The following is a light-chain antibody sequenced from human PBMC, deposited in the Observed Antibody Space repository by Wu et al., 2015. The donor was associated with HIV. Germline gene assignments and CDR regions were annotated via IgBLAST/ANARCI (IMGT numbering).Light chain of an antibody. CDR2: GAS. CDR3: QQYYDWPIT. CDR1: TEYTAP. V-gene: IGKV3-15*01. J-gene: IGKJ5*01. Sequence: ATLVLAGPRTEYTAPVSLGTKQKPGQAPRLLIYGASTRATNIPARFSGSGSGTDFTLTISSLQSDDFAVYYCQQYYDWPITFGQGTRLDIK.